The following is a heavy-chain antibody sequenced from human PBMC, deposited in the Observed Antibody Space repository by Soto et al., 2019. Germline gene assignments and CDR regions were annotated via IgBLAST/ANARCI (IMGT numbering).Heavy chain of an antibody. D-gene: IGHD1-7*01. J-gene: IGHJ5*02. CDR3: ARHSTNWNSNWLDP. V-gene: IGHV4-39*01. CDR1: GGSISSSSHY. Sequence: QLQLQESGPGLVKPSETLSLTCTVSGGSISSSSHYWGWIRQPPGKGLEWIGSMYYSGNTYYNPSLKSRVTISVDTSKNQFSLKLSSVTAADTAVYYCARHSTNWNSNWLDPWGQGTLVTVSS. CDR2: MYYSGNT.